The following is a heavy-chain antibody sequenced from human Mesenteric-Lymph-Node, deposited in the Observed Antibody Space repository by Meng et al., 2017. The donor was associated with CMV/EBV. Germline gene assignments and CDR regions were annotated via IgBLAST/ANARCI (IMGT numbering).Heavy chain of an antibody. CDR2: ISGSSDYT. D-gene: IGHD2-8*01. Sequence: GGSLRLSCAASGFTFDDYGMSWVRQAPGKGLEWVSSISGSSDYTHYTDLVKGRFTISRDNAQRSVYLQMDSLRVEDTAVYYCSRSPRGNGASFWGQGTLVTVSS. J-gene: IGHJ4*02. CDR1: GFTFDDYG. V-gene: IGHV3-21*01. CDR3: SRSPRGNGASF.